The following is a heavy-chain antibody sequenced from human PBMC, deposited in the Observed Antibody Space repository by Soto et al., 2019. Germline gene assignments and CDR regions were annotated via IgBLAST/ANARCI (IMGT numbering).Heavy chain of an antibody. Sequence: ASVKLSSKASRGTFNSYTLSSVRQATGQGLEWVGRMIPNIGNTNYAQKFQGRVTMTRNTSISTAYMELSSLRSEDTAVYYCARGRSVVYDFWSGPKDAFDIWGQGTMVTVS. CDR2: MIPNIGNT. V-gene: IGHV1-8*02. D-gene: IGHD3-3*01. CDR1: RGTFNSYT. J-gene: IGHJ3*02. CDR3: ARGRSVVYDFWSGPKDAFDI.